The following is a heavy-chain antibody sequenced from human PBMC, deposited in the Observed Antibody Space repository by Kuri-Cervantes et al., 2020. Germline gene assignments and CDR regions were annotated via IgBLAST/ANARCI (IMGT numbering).Heavy chain of an antibody. CDR3: AREGEMARDYFDY. CDR1: GYTFTSHD. V-gene: IGHV1-8*01. CDR2: MNPGRGNT. Sequence: ASVKVSCKASGYTFTSHDINWVRQATGQGLEWLGYMNPGRGNTGYAQKFQGSLTMTRDTSISTAYMELSSLRSEDTAVYYCAREGEMARDYFDYWGQGTLVTVSS. J-gene: IGHJ4*02. D-gene: IGHD5-24*01.